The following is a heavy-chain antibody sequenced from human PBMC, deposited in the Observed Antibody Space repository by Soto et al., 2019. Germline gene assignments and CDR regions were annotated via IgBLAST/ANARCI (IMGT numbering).Heavy chain of an antibody. CDR3: AKEMITFGDFNYYYMDV. Sequence: EVQLVESGGGLVQPGRSLRLACAASGFTFDQYTMHWVRQAPGKGLEWVSSITWHSGTIGYADSVKGRFTISRDNAKNSLYLQKNSLRGEATALYYCAKEMITFGDFNYYYMDVWGNGTTVTVSS. CDR2: ITWHSGTI. J-gene: IGHJ6*03. V-gene: IGHV3-9*01. CDR1: GFTFDQYT. D-gene: IGHD3-16*01.